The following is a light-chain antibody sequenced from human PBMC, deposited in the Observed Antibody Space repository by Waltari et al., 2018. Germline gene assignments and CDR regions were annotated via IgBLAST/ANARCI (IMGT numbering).Light chain of an antibody. Sequence: DIQMTQSPSSLSASVGDRVTVTCRASQGISNFLNWYQQKPGKAPKLLIYTASTLKSGVPSRFSGDGSGTEFTLTISSLQPEDFATYYCQQSYSFPETFGPGTKVDV. CDR1: QGISNF. V-gene: IGKV1-39*01. J-gene: IGKJ3*01. CDR2: TAS. CDR3: QQSYSFPET.